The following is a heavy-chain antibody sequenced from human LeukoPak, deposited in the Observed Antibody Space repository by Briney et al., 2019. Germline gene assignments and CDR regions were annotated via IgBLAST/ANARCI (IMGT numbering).Heavy chain of an antibody. J-gene: IGHJ4*02. CDR2: ISGSDSRT. V-gene: IGHV3-23*01. CDR3: AKGHHYGSGSYWV. D-gene: IGHD3-10*01. CDR1: GFTYSSYA. Sequence: GGSLRLSCTASGFTYSSYAMTWVRQAPGKGLEWVSAISGSDSRTYYADSVKGRFTISRDNSKNTLYLQMNSLRAEDTAVYYCAKGHHYGSGSYWVWGQGTLVTVSS.